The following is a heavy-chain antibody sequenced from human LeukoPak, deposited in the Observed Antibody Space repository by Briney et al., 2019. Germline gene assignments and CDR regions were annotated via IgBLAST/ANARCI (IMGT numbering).Heavy chain of an antibody. V-gene: IGHV3-23*01. J-gene: IGHJ4*02. Sequence: GGSLRFSCAASGFTFSTYAMNWVRQAPGKGLEWVSVISGSGGSRYYADSVKGRFTLSRDNSKNTIYLQMNSLRAEDTAVYYCAKSIGGVVVVAADYWGQGTLVTVSS. D-gene: IGHD2-15*01. CDR3: AKSIGGVVVVAADY. CDR1: GFTFSTYA. CDR2: ISGSGGSR.